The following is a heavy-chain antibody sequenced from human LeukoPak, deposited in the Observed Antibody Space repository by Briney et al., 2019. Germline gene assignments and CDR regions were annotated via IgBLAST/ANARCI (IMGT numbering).Heavy chain of an antibody. J-gene: IGHJ6*02. Sequence: PGRSLRLSCAASGLTFSSYSMPWVRQAPGKGLEWVAVISYDGRNKSYADSGKGRFTISRDNSKNTLYLQMNSLRAEETAVYYCARDHASSSWYALRYYYYCYGMDVWGQGTTVTVSS. CDR2: ISYDGRNK. D-gene: IGHD6-13*01. CDR3: ARDHASSSWYALRYYYYCYGMDV. CDR1: GLTFSSYS. V-gene: IGHV3-30*04.